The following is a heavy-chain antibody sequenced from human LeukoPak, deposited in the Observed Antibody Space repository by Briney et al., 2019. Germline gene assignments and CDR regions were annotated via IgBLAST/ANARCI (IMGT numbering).Heavy chain of an antibody. V-gene: IGHV1-2*02. CDR1: GGTFSSYA. CDR2: INPNSGGT. Sequence: WASVKVSCKASGGTFSSYAISWVRQAPGQGLEWMGWINPNSGGTNYAQKFQGRVTMTRDTSISTAYMELSRLRSDDTAVYYCAREGVVTAPDAFDIWGQGTMVTVSS. CDR3: AREGVVTAPDAFDI. D-gene: IGHD2-21*02. J-gene: IGHJ3*02.